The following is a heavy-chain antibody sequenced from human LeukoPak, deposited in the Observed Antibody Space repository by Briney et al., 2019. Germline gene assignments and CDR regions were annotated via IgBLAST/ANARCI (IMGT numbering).Heavy chain of an antibody. CDR2: VNTHSGGK. J-gene: IGHJ4*02. V-gene: IGHV1-2*02. Sequence: AAVTLSCKGSAYTFTEYYIHWVRHAPAHGMVWVWGVNTHSGGKNFAQGVRGRVTLTRDTSVTKDYMELKRQHSDDTAMYCCAGTDNKYDSRFLFNWGQGTQIIVSS. CDR1: AYTFTEYY. D-gene: IGHD3-22*01. CDR3: AGTDNKYDSRFLFN.